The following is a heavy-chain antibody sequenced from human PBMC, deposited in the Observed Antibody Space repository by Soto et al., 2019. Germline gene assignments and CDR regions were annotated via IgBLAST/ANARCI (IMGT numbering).Heavy chain of an antibody. CDR1: GGSINSGGSN. Sequence: PSETLSLTCTVSGGSINSGGSNWNWIRQRPGEGLEWIGYITYRGTTYSIPSLKSRVTMSVDTSKNQFPLKLSSVSAADTAVYYCARDSGESLRFFDYWGQGAPVTVSS. V-gene: IGHV4-31*02. D-gene: IGHD3-10*01. J-gene: IGHJ4*02. CDR2: ITYRGTT. CDR3: ARDSGESLRFFDY.